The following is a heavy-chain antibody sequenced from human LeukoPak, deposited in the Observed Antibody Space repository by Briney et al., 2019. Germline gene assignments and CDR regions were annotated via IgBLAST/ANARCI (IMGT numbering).Heavy chain of an antibody. CDR2: INHSGST. V-gene: IGHV4-34*01. J-gene: IGHJ5*02. CDR1: GGSFSGYY. Sequence: PPETLSLTCAVYGGSFSGYYWSWIRQPPGKGLEWIGEINHSGSTNYNPSLKSRVTISVDTSKNQFSLKLSSVTAADTAVYYCARGSRQLGSFDPWGQGTLVTVSS. D-gene: IGHD6-13*01. CDR3: ARGSRQLGSFDP.